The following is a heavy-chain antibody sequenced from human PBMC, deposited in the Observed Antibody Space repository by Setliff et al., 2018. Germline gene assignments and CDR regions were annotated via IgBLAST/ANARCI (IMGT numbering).Heavy chain of an antibody. J-gene: IGHJ4*02. CDR2: ISAYNGNT. CDR3: ARLKDGVGIDH. D-gene: IGHD1-26*01. CDR1: GYTFTSYG. V-gene: IGHV1-18*03. Sequence: ASVKVSCKASGYTFTSYGISWVRQAPGQGLELMGWISAYNGNTYYAQKFQDRVTMTTNTSTNTAYMELRSLRSDDMAVFYCARLKDGVGIDHWGQGSLVTVSS.